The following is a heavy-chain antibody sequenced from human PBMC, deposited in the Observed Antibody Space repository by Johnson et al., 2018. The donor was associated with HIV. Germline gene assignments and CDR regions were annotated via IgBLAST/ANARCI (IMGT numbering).Heavy chain of an antibody. Sequence: QVKLVESGGGVVQPGRSLRLSCAASGFTFSSYGMHWVRQAPGKGLEWVAVIWYDGSNKYYADSVKGRFTISRDNSKNTLYLQMNSLRAEDTAVYYCARDLRGANWHDVFDIWGQGTMVTVSS. J-gene: IGHJ3*02. D-gene: IGHD1-26*01. V-gene: IGHV3-33*01. CDR1: GFTFSSYG. CDR2: IWYDGSNK. CDR3: ARDLRGANWHDVFDI.